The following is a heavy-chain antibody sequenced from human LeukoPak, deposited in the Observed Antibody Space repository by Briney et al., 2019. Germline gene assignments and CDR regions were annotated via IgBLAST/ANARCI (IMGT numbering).Heavy chain of an antibody. D-gene: IGHD3-3*01. J-gene: IGHJ4*02. CDR3: ARAMALRDFWSGYYRYYFDY. Sequence: SETLSLTCTVSGGSISSSSYYWGWIRQPPGKGLEWIGSIYYSGSTYYNPSLKSRVTISVDTSKNQFSLKLSSVTAADTAVYYCARAMALRDFWSGYYRYYFDYWGQGTLVTVSS. V-gene: IGHV4-39*07. CDR1: GGSISSSSYY. CDR2: IYYSGST.